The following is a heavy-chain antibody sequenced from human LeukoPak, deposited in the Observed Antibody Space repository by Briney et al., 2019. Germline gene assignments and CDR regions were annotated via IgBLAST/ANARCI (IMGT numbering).Heavy chain of an antibody. V-gene: IGHV1-69*13. CDR2: IIPIFGTA. J-gene: IGHJ4*02. Sequence: APVKVSCKASGGTFSSYAISWVRQAPGQGLEWMGVIIPIFGTANYAQKFQGRVTITADESTSTAYMELSSLRSEDTAVYYCARENQPLFIEELNGYYFDYWGQGTLVTVSS. CDR1: GGTFSSYA. CDR3: ARENQPLFIEELNGYYFDY. D-gene: IGHD2-2*01.